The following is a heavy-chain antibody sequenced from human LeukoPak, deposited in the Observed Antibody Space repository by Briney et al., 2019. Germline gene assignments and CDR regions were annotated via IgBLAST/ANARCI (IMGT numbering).Heavy chain of an antibody. D-gene: IGHD1-1*01. Sequence: GGSLRLSCAASGFTFRRSAVHWVRQAPGKGLEWVAVINTDGTKKYYADSAKGRFTVSRDNSKNTVALEMTSLRPEDAGVYYCARDGGYWNDFDYWGQGTLVTVSS. CDR2: INTDGTKK. V-gene: IGHV3-30*04. CDR1: GFTFRRSA. CDR3: ARDGGYWNDFDY. J-gene: IGHJ4*02.